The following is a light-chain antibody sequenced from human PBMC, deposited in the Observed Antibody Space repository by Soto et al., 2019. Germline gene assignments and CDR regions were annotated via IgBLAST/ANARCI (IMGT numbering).Light chain of an antibody. Sequence: DIQLTQSPSFLSASVGDRVTITCRASQGISSYLAWYQQKPGKAPKLLIYAASTLPSGVPSRFSGSGSGTDFTVTISSLQPEDFATLYCQQTHTYPVTFGGGTKVESK. V-gene: IGKV1-9*01. J-gene: IGKJ4*01. CDR2: AAS. CDR1: QGISSY. CDR3: QQTHTYPVT.